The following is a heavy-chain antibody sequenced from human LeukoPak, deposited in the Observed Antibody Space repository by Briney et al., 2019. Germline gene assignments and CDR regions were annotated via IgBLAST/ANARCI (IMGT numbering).Heavy chain of an antibody. CDR3: ARVGVVAATKTVWDYSDY. CDR1: GFTFSSYA. CDR2: ISYDGSNK. V-gene: IGHV3-30*04. D-gene: IGHD2-15*01. Sequence: GGSLRLSCAASGFTFSSYAMHWVRQAPGKGLEWVAVISYDGSNKYYADSVKDRFTISRDNSKNTLYLQMNSLRAEDTAVYYCARVGVVAATKTVWDYSDYWGQGTLVTVSS. J-gene: IGHJ4*02.